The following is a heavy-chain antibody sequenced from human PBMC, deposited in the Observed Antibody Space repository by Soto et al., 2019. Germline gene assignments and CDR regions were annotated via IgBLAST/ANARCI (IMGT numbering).Heavy chain of an antibody. CDR1: GGSISSGGYF. J-gene: IGHJ5*02. D-gene: IGHD3-3*01. Sequence: SETLSLTCAVSGGSISSGGYFWSWIRQPPGKGLEWIGYIYHSGSTYYNPSLKSRVTISVDRSKNQFSLKLSSVTAADTAVYYCARAPKVTIFGVVRGFWFDPWGQGTLVTVSS. CDR2: IYHSGST. CDR3: ARAPKVTIFGVVRGFWFDP. V-gene: IGHV4-30-2*01.